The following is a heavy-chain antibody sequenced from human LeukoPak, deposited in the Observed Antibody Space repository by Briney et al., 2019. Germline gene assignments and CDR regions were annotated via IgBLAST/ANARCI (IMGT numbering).Heavy chain of an antibody. CDR3: ARGSWERYYYDSSGYYDY. CDR2: IYYSGST. Sequence: SETLSLTCTVSGGSISSNSYYWGWIRQPPGKGLEWIGSIYYSGSTYYNPSLKNRLTISVDTSKNQFSLKLSSVTAADTAVYYCARGSWERYYYDSSGYYDYWGQGTLVTVSS. V-gene: IGHV4-39*01. J-gene: IGHJ4*02. D-gene: IGHD3-22*01. CDR1: GGSISSNSYY.